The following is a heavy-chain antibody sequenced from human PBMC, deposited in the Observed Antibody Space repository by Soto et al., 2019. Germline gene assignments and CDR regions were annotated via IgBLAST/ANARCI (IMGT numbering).Heavy chain of an antibody. Sequence: DVQLLESGGGLAQPGGSVRLSCAASGFRFSDYAMNWVRQAPGKGLEGVAAIGGGGTDTYYADSVKGRFTISRDNSKSTLYLQMNSLRTDDTAVYYCARDAVPYNGQWDWCDPWGQGTLVTVSS. CDR1: GFRFSDYA. V-gene: IGHV3-23*01. CDR2: IGGGGTDT. CDR3: ARDAVPYNGQWDWCDP. J-gene: IGHJ5*02. D-gene: IGHD6-19*01.